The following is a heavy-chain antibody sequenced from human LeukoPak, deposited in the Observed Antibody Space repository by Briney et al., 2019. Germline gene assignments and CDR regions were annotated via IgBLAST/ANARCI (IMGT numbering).Heavy chain of an antibody. V-gene: IGHV3-48*03. J-gene: IGHJ3*02. CDR3: ARDRGTAVAGTWRKDAFDI. CDR1: GFTFSSYE. Sequence: GGSLRLXCAASGFTFSSYEMNWVRQAPGKGLEWVSYISSTGTTIYYADSVKGRFTISRGNAKNSLYLQMNSLRAEDTAVYYCARDRGTAVAGTWRKDAFDIWGQGTMVTVSS. D-gene: IGHD6-19*01. CDR2: ISSTGTTI.